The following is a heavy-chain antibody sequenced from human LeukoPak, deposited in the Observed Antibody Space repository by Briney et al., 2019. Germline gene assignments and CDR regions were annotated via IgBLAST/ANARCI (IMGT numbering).Heavy chain of an antibody. V-gene: IGHV4-39*07. CDR3: ARKAHPPFIAAAGTIPNAFDI. Sequence: TSETLSLTCTASGGSISSSSYYWGWIRQPPGKGLEWIGSIYYSGSTYYNPSLKSRVTISVDTSKNQFSLKLSSVTAADTAVYYCARKAHPPFIAAAGTIPNAFDIWGQGTMVTVSS. CDR1: GGSISSSSYY. D-gene: IGHD6-13*01. CDR2: IYYSGST. J-gene: IGHJ3*02.